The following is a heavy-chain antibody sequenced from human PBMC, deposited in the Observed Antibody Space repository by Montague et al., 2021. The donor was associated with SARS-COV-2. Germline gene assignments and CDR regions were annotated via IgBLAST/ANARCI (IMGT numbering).Heavy chain of an antibody. CDR1: GFTLSTYP. D-gene: IGHD3-22*01. V-gene: IGHV3-21*01. CDR2: ITASSIYI. Sequence: SLRLSCAASGFTLSTYPMNWVRQAPGQGLEWVSSITASSIYIYYADSVKGRFTISRDNAKNSLYLQMNSLRAEDTAVYYCTRDAFTMIIDAFNIWGQGTKVTVSS. CDR3: TRDAFTMIIDAFNI. J-gene: IGHJ3*02.